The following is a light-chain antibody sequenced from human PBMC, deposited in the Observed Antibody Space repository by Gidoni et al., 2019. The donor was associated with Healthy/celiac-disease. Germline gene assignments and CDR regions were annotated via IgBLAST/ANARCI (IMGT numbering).Light chain of an antibody. V-gene: IGLV2-11*01. CDR1: SSDVGGYNY. CDR3: CSYAGSYTFGV. Sequence: QSALTQPRPVSGSPGQSVTISCPGTSSDVGGYNYVSWYQQHPGKAPKLMIYDVSKRPSGVPDRFSGSKSGNTASLTISGLQAEDEADYYCCSYAGSYTFGVFGGGTKLTVL. J-gene: IGLJ2*01. CDR2: DVS.